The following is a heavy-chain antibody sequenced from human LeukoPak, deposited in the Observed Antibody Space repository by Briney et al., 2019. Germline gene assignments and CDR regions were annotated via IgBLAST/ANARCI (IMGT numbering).Heavy chain of an antibody. CDR3: ARVARYGSIDY. Sequence: GGSLRLSCAAPGFTFSSYSMNWVRQAPGKGLEWVSSVSSSSSYIYYADSVKGRFTISRDSAKNSLYLQMNSLRVEDTAVYYCARVARYGSIDYWGQGTLVTVSS. CDR1: GFTFSSYS. V-gene: IGHV3-21*01. D-gene: IGHD1-14*01. CDR2: VSSSSSYI. J-gene: IGHJ4*02.